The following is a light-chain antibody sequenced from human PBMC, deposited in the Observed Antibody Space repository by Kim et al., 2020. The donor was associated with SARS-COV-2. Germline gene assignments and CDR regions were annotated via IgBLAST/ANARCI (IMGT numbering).Light chain of an antibody. Sequence: ASLGDRVTITCRASQGIRNDLGWYQQKPGKAPKLLIYAASSLRSGVPSRFSGSGSGTDFALSISSLQPEDFATYYCLQDYNYPWTFGQGTKVEIK. V-gene: IGKV1-6*01. J-gene: IGKJ1*01. CDR1: QGIRND. CDR3: LQDYNYPWT. CDR2: AAS.